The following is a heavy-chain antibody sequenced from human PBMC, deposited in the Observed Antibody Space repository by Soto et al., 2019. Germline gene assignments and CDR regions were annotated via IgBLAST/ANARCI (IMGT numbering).Heavy chain of an antibody. J-gene: IGHJ4*02. CDR3: ARDLGGPMVGGVIVPFDY. CDR2: ISAYNGNT. V-gene: IGHV1-18*04. CDR1: GYTFTSYG. Sequence: QVQLVQSGAEVKKPGASVKVSCKASGYTFTSYGISWVRQAPGQGLEWMGWISAYNGNTNYAQKLQGRVTMTTDTSTSPAYMELRSLSSDDTGVYYCARDLGGPMVGGVIVPFDYWGQGTLVTVSS. D-gene: IGHD3-10*01.